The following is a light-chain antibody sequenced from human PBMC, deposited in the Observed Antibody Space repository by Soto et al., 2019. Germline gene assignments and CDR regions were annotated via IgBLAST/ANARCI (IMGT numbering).Light chain of an antibody. J-gene: IGKJ3*01. CDR2: EAS. CDR3: QQAFSFPFT. V-gene: IGKV1-12*01. CDR1: QAISDW. Sequence: DIQMTQSPSSVSAYVGDTVTITCRASQAISDWIAWYQQKPGKAPKLLISEASSLQGGVPSRFSGSGSGTDFTLTISSLQSEDFATYYCQQAFSFPFTFGHGTKVDIK.